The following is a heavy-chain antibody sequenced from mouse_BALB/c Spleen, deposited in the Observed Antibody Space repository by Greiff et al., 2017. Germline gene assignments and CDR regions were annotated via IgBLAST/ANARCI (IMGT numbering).Heavy chain of an antibody. Sequence: EVKLVESGGGLVQPGGSLRLSCATSGFTFTDYYMSWVRQPPGKALEWLGFIRNKANGYTTEYSASVKGRFTISRDNSQSILYLQMDTRRAEDRATCYCAQKGVYYDCANYAMDDWGEGTTVTVSS. J-gene: IGHJ4*01. V-gene: IGHV7-3*02. CDR1: GFTFTDYY. CDR2: IRNKANGYTT. D-gene: IGHD2-4*01. CDR3: AQKGVYYDCANYAMDD.